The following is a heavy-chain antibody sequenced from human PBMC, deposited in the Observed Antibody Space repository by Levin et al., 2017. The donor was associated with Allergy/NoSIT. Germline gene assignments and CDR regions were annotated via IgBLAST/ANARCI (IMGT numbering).Heavy chain of an antibody. J-gene: IGHJ5*02. V-gene: IGHV4-34*12. D-gene: IGHD1-1*01. Sequence: SCAVYGGSFKNYYWSWIRQPPGRGLEWLGEILHSGSTNYNPSLKSRVTISADTSKQQFSLKVASVTATDTALYFCARAGKEQLVRRNWFDPWGQGTLVIVS. CDR1: GGSFKNYY. CDR3: ARAGKEQLVRRNWFDP. CDR2: ILHSGST.